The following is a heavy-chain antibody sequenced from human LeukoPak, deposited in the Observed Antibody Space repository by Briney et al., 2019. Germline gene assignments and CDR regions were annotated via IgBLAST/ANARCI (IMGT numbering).Heavy chain of an antibody. CDR1: GFTFSSYS. D-gene: IGHD1-26*01. J-gene: IGHJ4*02. CDR2: ISSSSSTI. Sequence: GGSLRLSCAASGFTFSSYSMNWVRQAPGKGLEWVSYISSSSSTIYYADSVKGRFTISRDNAKNSLYLRMNSLRAEDTAVYYCAREWELLFDYWGQGTLVTVSS. CDR3: AREWELLFDY. V-gene: IGHV3-48*01.